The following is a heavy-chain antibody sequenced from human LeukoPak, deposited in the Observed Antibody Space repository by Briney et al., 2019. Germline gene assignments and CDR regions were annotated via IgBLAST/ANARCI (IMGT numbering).Heavy chain of an antibody. J-gene: IGHJ5*02. CDR1: GFTFSSYE. Sequence: GGSLRLSCAASGFTFSSYEMNWVRQAPGKGLEWVSYISSSGSTIYYADSVKGRFTISRDNSKNTVYLQMNSLRVDDTAVYYCARHDWFDPWGQGTRVTVSS. V-gene: IGHV3-48*03. CDR2: ISSSGSTI. CDR3: ARHDWFDP.